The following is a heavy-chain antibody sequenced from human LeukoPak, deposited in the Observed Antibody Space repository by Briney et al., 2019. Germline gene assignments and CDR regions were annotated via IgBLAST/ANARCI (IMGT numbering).Heavy chain of an antibody. CDR3: ARAYGSGTSYHPDY. CDR1: GYTFTAYY. D-gene: IGHD3-10*01. CDR2: INPSSGDT. J-gene: IGHJ4*02. Sequence: GASVKVSCKASGYTFTAYYMHWVRQAPGQGLEWMGWINPSSGDTNSSQKLQDRVTLTRDTSISTAYMELSSLTSDDTAVYYCARAYGSGTSYHPDYWGQGTLVTVSS. V-gene: IGHV1-2*02.